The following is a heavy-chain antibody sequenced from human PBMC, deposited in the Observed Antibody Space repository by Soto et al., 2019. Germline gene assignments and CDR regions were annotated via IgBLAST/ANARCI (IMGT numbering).Heavy chain of an antibody. J-gene: IGHJ3*02. V-gene: IGHV1-18*04. CDR3: ARVSDIVVVVAAPDDAFDI. CDR1: GYTFTSYG. Sequence: ASVKVSCKASGYTFTSYGISWVRQAHGQGLEWMGWISAYNGNTNYAQKLQGRVTMTTDTSTSTAYMELRSLRSDDTAVYYCARVSDIVVVVAAPDDAFDIWGQGTMVTVSS. CDR2: ISAYNGNT. D-gene: IGHD2-15*01.